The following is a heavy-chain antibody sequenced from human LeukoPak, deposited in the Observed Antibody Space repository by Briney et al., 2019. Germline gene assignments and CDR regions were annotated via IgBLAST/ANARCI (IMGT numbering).Heavy chain of an antibody. J-gene: IGHJ6*03. D-gene: IGHD6-13*01. CDR2: IYPGDSDT. CDR3: ARLAAAGPNYYYYYMDV. Sequence: GESLKISCKGSGYSFTSYWIGWVRQMPGKGLEWMGIIYPGDSDTRYSPSFQGQVTISADKSISTAYLQWSSLKASDTAMYYCARLAAAGPNYYYYYMDVWGKGTTVIVSS. V-gene: IGHV5-51*01. CDR1: GYSFTSYW.